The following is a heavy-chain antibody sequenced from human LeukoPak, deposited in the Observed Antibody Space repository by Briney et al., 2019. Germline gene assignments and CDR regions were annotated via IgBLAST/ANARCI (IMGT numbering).Heavy chain of an antibody. CDR2: IYYSGNT. CDR1: GVSISSRSDY. Sequence: SETPSLTCTVSGVSISSRSDYWGWIRQPPGKGLEYIGNIYYSGNTYYNPSLKSRVTISVDTSKNQFSLKLSSMTAADTAVYYCVSGAVAGTFNSWGQGTLVTVSS. J-gene: IGHJ4*02. V-gene: IGHV4-39*01. D-gene: IGHD6-19*01. CDR3: VSGAVAGTFNS.